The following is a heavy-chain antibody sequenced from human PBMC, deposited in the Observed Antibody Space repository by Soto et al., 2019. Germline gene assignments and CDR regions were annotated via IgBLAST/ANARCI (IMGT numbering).Heavy chain of an antibody. V-gene: IGHV1-69*11. CDR2: ITPLLGTA. CDR3: ARLRLASEGANIPLMFGLDV. CDR1: GDNFTGHA. Sequence: QVQLVQSGAEVKKPGSSVRVSCKASGDNFTGHAITWVRQAPAQGLEWLGSITPLLGTANYAPNFQGRVTITADDSATTTFLDLTSLKFDDTAVYYCARLRLASEGANIPLMFGLDVWGQGTTVTVSS. J-gene: IGHJ6*02. D-gene: IGHD2-8*01.